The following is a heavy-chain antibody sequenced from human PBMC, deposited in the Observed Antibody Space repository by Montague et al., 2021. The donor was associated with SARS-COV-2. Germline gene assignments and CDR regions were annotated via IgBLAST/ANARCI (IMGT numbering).Heavy chain of an antibody. J-gene: IGHJ3*02. V-gene: IGHV3-30*03. CDR3: ARPFGGSYFGAFDI. Sequence: SLRLSCAASGFTFSSYGMHWVRQAPGKGLEWVAVISYDGSNKYYSDSAKGRFTISRDNSKNTLSLQMNSLRAEDTAVYYCARPFGGSYFGAFDIWGQGTMVTVSS. CDR2: ISYDGSNK. CDR1: GFTFSSYG. D-gene: IGHD1-26*01.